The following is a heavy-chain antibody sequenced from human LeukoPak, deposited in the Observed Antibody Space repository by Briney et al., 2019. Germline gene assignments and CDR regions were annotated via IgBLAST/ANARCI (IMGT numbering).Heavy chain of an antibody. CDR3: ARGFGMDV. CDR1: GFTFSSYE. CDR2: INSSSRTI. J-gene: IGHJ6*02. V-gene: IGHV3-48*03. Sequence: SLRLSWAASGFTFSSYEMNWVSPAPGKGLEWVSYINSSSRTISYAASVKGRFTISRDNAKHSLYLQMNSLRVEDTAVYYCARGFGMDVWGQGTTVTVSS.